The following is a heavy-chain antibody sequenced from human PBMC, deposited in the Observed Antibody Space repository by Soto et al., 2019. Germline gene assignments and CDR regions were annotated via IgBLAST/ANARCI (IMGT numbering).Heavy chain of an antibody. CDR1: GLTSENTE. CDR3: ARTDRDFYGLDV. Sequence: EVQLVESGGGLVQPGGSPGPPGEAPGLTSENTEIPWAGQGTGKGLGWVSGISAAGDPDYADSVEGRFTISRENAQNSFFLQMNSLRVGDTAVYYCARTDRDFYGLDVWGQGTTVIVSS. V-gene: IGHV3-13*05. CDR2: ISAAGDP. J-gene: IGHJ6*02.